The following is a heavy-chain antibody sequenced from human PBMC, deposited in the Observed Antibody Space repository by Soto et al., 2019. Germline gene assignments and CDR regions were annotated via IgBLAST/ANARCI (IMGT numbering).Heavy chain of an antibody. CDR2: IYYSGST. D-gene: IGHD2-15*01. CDR3: ARPYGGTFDY. J-gene: IGHJ4*02. CDR1: GGSISSYY. V-gene: IGHV4-59*08. Sequence: QVQLQESGPGLVKPSETLSVTCTVSGGSISSYYWSWIRQPRGKGLEWIGYIYYSGSTNYNPSLKSRVTISVDTSKNQFSLKLSSVTAADTAVYYCARPYGGTFDYWGQGTLVTVSS.